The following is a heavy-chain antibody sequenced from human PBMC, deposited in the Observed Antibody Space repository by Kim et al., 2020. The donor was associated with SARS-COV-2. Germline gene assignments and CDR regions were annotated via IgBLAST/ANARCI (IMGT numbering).Heavy chain of an antibody. CDR1: GFTFSSYA. D-gene: IGHD3-10*01. CDR2: ISYDGSNK. CDR3: ARDSQITMVQGVVVY. Sequence: GGSLRLSCAASGFTFSSYAMHWVRQAPGKGLEWVAVISYDGSNKYYVDSVKGRFTISRDNSKNTLYLQMNSLRAEDTAVYYCARDSQITMVQGVVVYWGQGTLVTVSS. J-gene: IGHJ4*02. V-gene: IGHV3-30*04.